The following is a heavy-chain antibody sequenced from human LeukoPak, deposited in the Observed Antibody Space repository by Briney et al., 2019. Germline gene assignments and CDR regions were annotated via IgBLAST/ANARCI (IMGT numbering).Heavy chain of an antibody. CDR2: ISWDGGST. V-gene: IGHV3-43D*03. CDR1: GFTFDDYA. J-gene: IGHJ6*03. Sequence: GGSLRLSCAASGFTFDDYAMHWVRQAPGKGLEWVSLISWDGGSTYYADSVKGRFTISRDNSKNSLYLQMNSLRAEDTALYYCAKGGYYYYYYMDVWGKGTTVTVSS. CDR3: AKGGYYYYYYMDV.